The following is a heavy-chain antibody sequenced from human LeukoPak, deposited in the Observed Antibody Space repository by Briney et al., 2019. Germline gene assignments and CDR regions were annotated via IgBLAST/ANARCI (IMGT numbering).Heavy chain of an antibody. CDR3: ATYYYGSGSYYNRNWFDP. D-gene: IGHD3-10*01. CDR2: ISYDGSNK. CDR1: GFTFSSYG. J-gene: IGHJ5*02. Sequence: GGSLRLSCAASGFTFSSYGMRWVRQAPGKGLEWVAVISYDGSNKYYADSVKGRFTISRDNSKNTLYLQMNSLRAEDTAVYYCATYYYGSGSYYNRNWFDPWGQGTLVTVSS. V-gene: IGHV3-30*03.